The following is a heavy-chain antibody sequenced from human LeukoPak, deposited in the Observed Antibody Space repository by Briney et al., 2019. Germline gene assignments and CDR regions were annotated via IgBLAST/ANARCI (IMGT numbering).Heavy chain of an antibody. V-gene: IGHV3-21*01. Sequence: GGSLRLSCAASGFTFSSYSMNWVRQAPGKGLEWVSSISSSSSYIYYADSVKGRFTISRDNAKNSLYLQMNSLRAEDTAVYYCAGGEEGAIILDAFDIWGQGTMVTVSS. D-gene: IGHD1-26*01. J-gene: IGHJ3*02. CDR3: AGGEEGAIILDAFDI. CDR2: ISSSSSYI. CDR1: GFTFSSYS.